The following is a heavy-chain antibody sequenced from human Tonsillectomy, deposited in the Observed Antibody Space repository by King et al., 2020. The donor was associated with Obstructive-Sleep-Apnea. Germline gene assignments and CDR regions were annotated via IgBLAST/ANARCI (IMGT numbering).Heavy chain of an antibody. CDR1: GINFGDYA. CDR3: TRDIDRGTSRD. CDR2: ITNKAYGETP. J-gene: IGHJ4*02. V-gene: IGHV3-49*03. Sequence: VQLVESGGGLVQPGRSLRLSCTVSGINFGDYAMSCFRRAPGKGLEWVGYITNKAYGETPEYAASVKGRFTISRDDSKRIAYLQMNSLKTEDTAVYYCTRDIDRGTSRDWGQGTLVTVSS. D-gene: IGHD3-10*01.